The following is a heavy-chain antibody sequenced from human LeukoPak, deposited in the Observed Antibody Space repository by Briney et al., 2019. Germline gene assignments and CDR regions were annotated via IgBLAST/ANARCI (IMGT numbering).Heavy chain of an antibody. CDR1: GFTVSSNE. CDR3: ARPIIAAAHFDY. V-gene: IGHV3-38-3*01. CDR2: ISGGST. J-gene: IGHJ4*02. D-gene: IGHD6-13*01. Sequence: GSLRLSCSASGFTVSSNEMSWVRQAPGKGLEWVSSISGGSTYYADSRKGRFTISRDNSKNTLHLQMNSLRAEDTAVYYCARPIIAAAHFDYWGQGTLVTVSS.